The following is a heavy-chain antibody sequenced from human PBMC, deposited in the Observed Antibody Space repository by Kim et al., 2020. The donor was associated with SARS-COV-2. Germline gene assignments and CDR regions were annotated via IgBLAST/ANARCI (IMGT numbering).Heavy chain of an antibody. J-gene: IGHJ6*02. CDR3: ARDCREAAMVHYYYYGMDV. D-gene: IGHD5-18*01. CDR1: GGTFSSYA. V-gene: IGHV1-69*13. Sequence: SVKVSCKASGGTFSSYAISWVRQAPGQGLEWMGGIIPIFGTANYAQKFQGRVTITADESTSTAYMELSSLRSEDTAVYYCARDCREAAMVHYYYYGMDVWGQGTTVTVSS. CDR2: IIPIFGTA.